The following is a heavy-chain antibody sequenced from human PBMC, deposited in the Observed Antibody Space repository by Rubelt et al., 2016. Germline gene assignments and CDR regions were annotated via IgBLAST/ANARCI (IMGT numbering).Heavy chain of an antibody. CDR3: ARDPSRGYYDSSGYYYIVY. D-gene: IGHD3-22*01. J-gene: IGHJ4*02. Sequence: NIKQDGSEKSYVDSVKGRFTISRENAKNSLYLQMNRLRAEDTAVYYCARDPSRGYYDSSGYYYIVYWGQGTLVTVSS. V-gene: IGHV3-7*01. CDR2: IKQDGSEK.